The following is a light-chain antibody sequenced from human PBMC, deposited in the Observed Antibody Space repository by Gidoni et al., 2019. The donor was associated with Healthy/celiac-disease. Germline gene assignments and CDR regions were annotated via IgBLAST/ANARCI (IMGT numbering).Light chain of an antibody. CDR1: SGSVSTSYY. Sequence: QTVVTQEPSFSVSPGGTVTLTCGLSSGSVSTSYYPSWYQQTPGQAPRTLIYSTNTRSSGVPGRFSGSILGNKAALTIPWAKADDESDYYCVLYMGSGIWVFGGGTKLTVL. CDR2: STN. J-gene: IGLJ2*01. V-gene: IGLV8-61*01. CDR3: VLYMGSGIWV.